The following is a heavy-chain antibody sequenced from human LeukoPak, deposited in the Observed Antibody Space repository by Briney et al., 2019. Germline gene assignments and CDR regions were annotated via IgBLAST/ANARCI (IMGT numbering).Heavy chain of an antibody. CDR1: GGTFSSYA. CDR3: ARAYYYDSSGYYYFDY. CDR2: IIPIFGTA. V-gene: IGHV1-69*01. J-gene: IGHJ4*02. D-gene: IGHD3-22*01. Sequence: SVKVSCKASGGTFSSYAISWVRQAPGQGLEWMGGIIPIFGTANYAQKFQGRVTITADESTSTAYMELSSLRSEDTAVYYCARAYYYDSSGYYYFDYWGQGTLVTVSS.